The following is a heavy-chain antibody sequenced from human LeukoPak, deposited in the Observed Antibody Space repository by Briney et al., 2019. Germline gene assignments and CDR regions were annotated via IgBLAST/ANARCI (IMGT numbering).Heavy chain of an antibody. CDR1: GFTFSSYG. Sequence: GGSLRLSCAASGFTFSSYGMSWVRQAPGKGLEWVSAISGSGGSTYYADSVKGRFTISRDNSKNTLYLQMNSLKTEDTAVYYCTRAQTVRFGESTDYWGQGTLVTVSS. D-gene: IGHD3-10*01. J-gene: IGHJ4*02. CDR3: TRAQTVRFGESTDY. V-gene: IGHV3-23*01. CDR2: ISGSGGST.